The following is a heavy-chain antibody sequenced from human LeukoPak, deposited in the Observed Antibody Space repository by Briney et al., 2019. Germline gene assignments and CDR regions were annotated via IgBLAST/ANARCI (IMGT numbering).Heavy chain of an antibody. Sequence: ASQTLSLTCTVSGGSISSGSYYWSWIRQPAGKGLEWIGRIYTSGSTNYNPSLKSRVTISVDTSKNQFTLKLSSVTAADTAVYYCARWSSGSSSWYWFDPWGQGTLVTVSS. CDR2: IYTSGST. CDR1: GGSISSGSYY. J-gene: IGHJ5*02. CDR3: ARWSSGSSSWYWFDP. D-gene: IGHD6-13*01. V-gene: IGHV4-61*02.